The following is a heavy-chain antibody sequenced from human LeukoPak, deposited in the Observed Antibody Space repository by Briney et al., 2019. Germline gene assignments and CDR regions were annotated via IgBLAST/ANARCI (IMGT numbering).Heavy chain of an antibody. Sequence: ASVKVSCKASGGTFSSYAISWVRQAPGQGLEWMGGIIPIFGTANYAQKFQGRVTITTGESTSAAYMELSSLRSEDTAVYYCARGSYDYGDYYYYYYMDVWGKGTTVTVSS. CDR2: IIPIFGTA. J-gene: IGHJ6*03. CDR1: GGTFSSYA. D-gene: IGHD4-17*01. V-gene: IGHV1-69*05. CDR3: ARGSYDYGDYYYYYYMDV.